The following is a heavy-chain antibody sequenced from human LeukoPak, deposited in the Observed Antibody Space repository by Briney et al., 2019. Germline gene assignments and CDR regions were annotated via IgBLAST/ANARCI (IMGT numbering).Heavy chain of an antibody. CDR1: GGSFSGYY. CDR2: IYTSGST. Sequence: PSETLSLTCAVYGGSFSGYYWSWIRQPAGKGLEWIGRIYTSGSTNYNPSLKSRVTMSVDTSKNQFSLKLSSVTAADTAVYYCARDHCSGGSCYWDYWGQGTLVTVSS. CDR3: ARDHCSGGSCYWDY. J-gene: IGHJ4*02. V-gene: IGHV4-4*07. D-gene: IGHD2-15*01.